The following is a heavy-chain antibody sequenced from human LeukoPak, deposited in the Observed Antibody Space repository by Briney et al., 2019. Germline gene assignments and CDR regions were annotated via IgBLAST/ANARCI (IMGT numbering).Heavy chain of an antibody. V-gene: IGHV3-7*01. Sequence: GGSLGLSCAASGFTFSSYWMSWVRQAPGKGLEWVANIKQDGSEKYYVDSVKGRFTISRDNAKNSLYLQMNSLRAEDTAVYYCARTGIAAAGIRLDYWGQGTLVTVSS. J-gene: IGHJ4*02. D-gene: IGHD6-13*01. CDR2: IKQDGSEK. CDR3: ARTGIAAAGIRLDY. CDR1: GFTFSSYW.